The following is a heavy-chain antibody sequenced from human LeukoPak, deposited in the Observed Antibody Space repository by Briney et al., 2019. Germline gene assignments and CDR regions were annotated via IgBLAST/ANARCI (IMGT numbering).Heavy chain of an antibody. J-gene: IGHJ4*02. Sequence: GGSLRLSCAASEFTFSSYGMHWVRQAPGKGLEWVAFIRYDGSNKYYADSVKGRFTISRDNSKNTLYLQMNSLRAEDTAVYYCAKDSLWVEYCSSTSCSSFDYWGQGTLVTVSS. V-gene: IGHV3-30*02. D-gene: IGHD2-2*01. CDR2: IRYDGSNK. CDR1: EFTFSSYG. CDR3: AKDSLWVEYCSSTSCSSFDY.